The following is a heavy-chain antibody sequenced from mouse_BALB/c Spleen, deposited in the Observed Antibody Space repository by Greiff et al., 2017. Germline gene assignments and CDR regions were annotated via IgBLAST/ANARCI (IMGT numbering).Heavy chain of an antibody. V-gene: IGHV5-4*02. Sequence: EVQVVESGGGLVKPGGSLKLSCAASGFTFSDYYMYWVRQTPEKRLEWVATISDGGSYTYYPDSVKGRFTISRDNAKNNLYLQMSSLKSEDTAMYYCAKRERREYYYAMDYWGQGTSVTVSS. CDR2: ISDGGSYT. D-gene: IGHD2-12*01. J-gene: IGHJ4*01. CDR1: GFTFSDYY. CDR3: AKRERREYYYAMDY.